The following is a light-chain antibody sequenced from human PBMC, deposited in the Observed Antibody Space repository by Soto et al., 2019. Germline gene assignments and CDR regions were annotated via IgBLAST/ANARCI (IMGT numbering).Light chain of an antibody. J-gene: IGLJ2*01. V-gene: IGLV5-37*01. CDR2: YYSDSDK. CDR1: SDINVGSYN. Sequence: QSVLTQPTSSSASPGESARLTCTLPSDINVGSYNIYWYQQKSGSPPRYLLYYYSDSDKGQGSGVLSRFSGSKDASANTGILLISGLQSEDEADYYCMIWPSNAVVFGGGTKVTVL. CDR3: MIWPSNAVV.